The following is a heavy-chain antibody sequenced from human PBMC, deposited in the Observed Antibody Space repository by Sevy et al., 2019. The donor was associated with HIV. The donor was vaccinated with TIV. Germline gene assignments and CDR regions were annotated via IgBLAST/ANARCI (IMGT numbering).Heavy chain of an antibody. CDR3: SRAEDY. J-gene: IGHJ4*02. CDR2: INEDGSVI. Sequence: GGSLRLSCAASGFTFSSYWMSWDRQAPGKGLEWVANINEDGSVIYYVDSVKGRFTISRDNAKNSLYLQMNSLTAEDTAVYYCSRAEDYWGQGTLVTVSS. V-gene: IGHV3-7*04. CDR1: GFTFSSYW.